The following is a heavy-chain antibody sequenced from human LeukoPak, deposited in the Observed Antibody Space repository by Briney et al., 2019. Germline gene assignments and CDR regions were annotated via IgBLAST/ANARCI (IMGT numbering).Heavy chain of an antibody. D-gene: IGHD3-10*01. CDR2: IYTSGST. CDR3: ARLITMVRGVILYYFDY. CDR1: GGSISNYY. J-gene: IGHJ4*02. Sequence: SETLSLTCTVSGGSISNYYWNWIRQPPGKGLEWIGRIYTSGSTNYNPSLKSRVTISVDTSKNQFSLKLSSVTAADTAVYYCARLITMVRGVILYYFDYWGQGTLVTVSS. V-gene: IGHV4-4*07.